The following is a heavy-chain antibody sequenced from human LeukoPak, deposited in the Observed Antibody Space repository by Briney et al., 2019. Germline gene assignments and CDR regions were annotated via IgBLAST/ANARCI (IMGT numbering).Heavy chain of an antibody. CDR3: ARVAYCTNGVCYTTDAFDI. CDR1: GYTFTSYG. V-gene: IGHV1-18*01. D-gene: IGHD2-8*01. CDR2: ISAYNGNT. J-gene: IGHJ3*02. Sequence: ASVKVSCKASGYTFTSYGISWVRQAPGQGLEWMGWISAYNGNTNYAQKLQGRVTMTTDTSTSTAYMELRSLRSDDTAVYYCARVAYCTNGVCYTTDAFDIWGQGTMVTVSS.